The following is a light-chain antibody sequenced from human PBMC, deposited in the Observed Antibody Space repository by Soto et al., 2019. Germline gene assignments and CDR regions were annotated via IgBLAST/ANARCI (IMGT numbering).Light chain of an antibody. CDR1: QSVSSN. V-gene: IGKV3-15*01. CDR3: QQYNTWPLT. CDR2: GAS. Sequence: EIVLTQSPATLSLSPGERATLSCRASQSVSSNLACYQQKPGQAPRLLIYGASTRATAIPARFSGSGSGTEFTLTISSLQSEDSAVYYCQQYNTWPLTFGGGTKVEIK. J-gene: IGKJ4*01.